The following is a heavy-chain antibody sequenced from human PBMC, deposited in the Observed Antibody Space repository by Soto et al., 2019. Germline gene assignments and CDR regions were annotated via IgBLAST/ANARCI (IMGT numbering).Heavy chain of an antibody. Sequence: QVQLQESGPGLVKPSQTLSLTCTVSGGSISSGGYYWSWIRQHPGKGLEWIGYIYYSGSTYYNPSHKSRVTRSVDTSKNHFSLKLSSVTAAATAVYYCASRNGYCSGGSCYSSYYYYGMDVWGQGTTVTVSS. CDR3: ASRNGYCSGGSCYSSYYYYGMDV. D-gene: IGHD2-15*01. CDR2: IYYSGST. CDR1: GGSISSGGYY. V-gene: IGHV4-31*03. J-gene: IGHJ6*02.